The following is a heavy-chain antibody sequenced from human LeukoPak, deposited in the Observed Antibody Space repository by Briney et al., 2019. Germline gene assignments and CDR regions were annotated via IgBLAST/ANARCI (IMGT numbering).Heavy chain of an antibody. CDR3: ARVHYDSSAPHFDY. D-gene: IGHD3-22*01. Sequence: PSGTLSLTCAVYGGSFSGYYWSWIRQPPGKGLEWIGYIYYSGSTNYNPSLKSRVTISVDTSKNQFSLKLSSVTAADTAVYYCARVHYDSSAPHFDYWGQGTLVTVSS. V-gene: IGHV4-59*01. CDR1: GGSFSGYY. J-gene: IGHJ4*02. CDR2: IYYSGST.